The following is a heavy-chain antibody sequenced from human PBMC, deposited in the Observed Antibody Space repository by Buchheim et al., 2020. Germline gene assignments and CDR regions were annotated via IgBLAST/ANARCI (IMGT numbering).Heavy chain of an antibody. CDR3: ARQDWNYNWFDP. CDR2: VYYTGAT. CDR1: GVSLSSDY. V-gene: IGHV4-59*08. Sequence: QVRLQESGPGLVKASETLSLTCTVSGVSLSSDYWSWLRQPPGGGLEWIGYVYYTGATNYNSSLKSRVTISIEPSMNQFSLNLNSVTAADTAVYYCARQDWNYNWFDPWGQGSL. D-gene: IGHD1-7*01. J-gene: IGHJ5*02.